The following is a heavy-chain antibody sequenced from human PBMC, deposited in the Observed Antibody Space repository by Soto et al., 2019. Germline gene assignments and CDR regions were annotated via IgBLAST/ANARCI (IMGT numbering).Heavy chain of an antibody. J-gene: IGHJ4*02. D-gene: IGHD3-3*01. CDR3: ARDINDFGSGYLY. V-gene: IGHV3-33*01. CDR1: GFSFSSYA. CDR2: LWYDGSNQ. Sequence: QVQLVESGGGVVQPGTSLRLSCAASGFSFSSYAMHWVRQAPGKGLEWVAALWYDGSNQNYAESVKGRFTISRDNSKRTVYLEMNSRKAEDTAVYYCARDINDFGSGYLYWGQGTLVTVSS.